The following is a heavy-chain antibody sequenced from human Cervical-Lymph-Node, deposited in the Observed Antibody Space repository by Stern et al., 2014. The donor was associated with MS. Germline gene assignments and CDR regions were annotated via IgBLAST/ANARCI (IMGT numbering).Heavy chain of an antibody. Sequence: VKLVQSGAKVKKPRASVKLSCNASGYTLRNHGMHWVRHAPGPRLELMGRISGFTGVTKSSQKFQGRVTITRDTSARTVSMDLSSLRAEDTAVYYCARDQFPYFDWSLDNWGQGTMVIVSS. J-gene: IGHJ4*02. V-gene: IGHV1-3*01. CDR2: ISGFTGVT. CDR1: GYTLRNHG. CDR3: ARDQFPYFDWSLDN. D-gene: IGHD3-9*01.